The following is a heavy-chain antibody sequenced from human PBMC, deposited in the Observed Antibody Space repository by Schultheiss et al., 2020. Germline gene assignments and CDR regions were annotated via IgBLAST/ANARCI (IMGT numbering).Heavy chain of an antibody. CDR3: ARDTGITMVRGVIHAFDI. V-gene: IGHV4-31*03. CDR1: GGSISSGGYY. J-gene: IGHJ3*02. CDR2: IYYSGST. Sequence: SETLSLTCTVSGGSISSGGYYWSWIRQHPGKGLEWIGYIYYSGSTYYNPSLKSRVTISVDTSKNQFSLKLSSVTAADTAVYYCARDTGITMVRGVIHAFDIWGQGTTVTVSS. D-gene: IGHD3-10*01.